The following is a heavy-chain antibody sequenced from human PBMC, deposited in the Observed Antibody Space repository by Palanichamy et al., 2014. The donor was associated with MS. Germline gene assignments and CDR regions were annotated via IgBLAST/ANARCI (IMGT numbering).Heavy chain of an antibody. CDR1: GGSISSDDYY. J-gene: IGHJ2*01. CDR3: AREFGERGNWYFDL. D-gene: IGHD3-10*01. V-gene: IGHV4-30-4*01. Sequence: QVRLQESGPGLVKPSQTLSLTCTVSGGSISSDDYYWSWIRQPPGKGLEWIGYIYYSGSTYYNPSLKSRVTISVDTSKNQFSLKLSSVTAADTAVYYCAREFGERGNWYFDLWGRGTLVTVSS. CDR2: IYYSGST.